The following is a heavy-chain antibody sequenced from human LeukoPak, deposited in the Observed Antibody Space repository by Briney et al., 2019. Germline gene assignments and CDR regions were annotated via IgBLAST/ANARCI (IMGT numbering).Heavy chain of an antibody. J-gene: IGHJ3*02. CDR2: VSYTGST. Sequence: SSETLSLTCTVSGGIRSYYWSWIRESPGTGLGGIGRVSYTGSTRYNPSLQSRVTISLDPSRNHFSLKLSSLNPADTAVYHCARLLDYDNSGDPDIFDIWGQGTMVTVSS. D-gene: IGHD3-22*01. CDR3: ARLLDYDNSGDPDIFDI. CDR1: GGIRSYY. V-gene: IGHV4-59*01.